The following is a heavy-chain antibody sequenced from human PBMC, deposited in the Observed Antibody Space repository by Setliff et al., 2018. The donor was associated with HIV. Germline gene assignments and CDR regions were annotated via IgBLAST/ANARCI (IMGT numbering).Heavy chain of an antibody. V-gene: IGHV3-30*14. Sequence: GGSLRLSCAASGFTFDNYAMHWVRQAPGKGLEWVAVISFDASNKRYADSVKGRFTISRDNSKNTLYLQMNNLRAEDSAIYYCAKDIDLGRANFYYYMDVWGKGTTVTVSS. D-gene: IGHD7-27*01. J-gene: IGHJ6*03. CDR3: AKDIDLGRANFYYYMDV. CDR2: ISFDASNK. CDR1: GFTFDNYA.